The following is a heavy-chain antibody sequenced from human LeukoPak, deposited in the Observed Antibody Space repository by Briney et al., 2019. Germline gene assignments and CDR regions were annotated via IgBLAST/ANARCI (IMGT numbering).Heavy chain of an antibody. CDR1: GFTFNNYA. J-gene: IGHJ4*02. CDR3: AKPVCCTATSRRVPGVYCFDY. V-gene: IGHV3-23*01. D-gene: IGHD2-8*02. Sequence: GGSLRLSCVASGFTFNNYAMNWVRQAPGKGLEWVSAISGDNTDTFYADSVKGRFTISRDNSRNTLYLQMNSLRAEDTAVYYCAKPVCCTATSRRVPGVYCFDYWGQGTLVTVSS. CDR2: ISGDNTDT.